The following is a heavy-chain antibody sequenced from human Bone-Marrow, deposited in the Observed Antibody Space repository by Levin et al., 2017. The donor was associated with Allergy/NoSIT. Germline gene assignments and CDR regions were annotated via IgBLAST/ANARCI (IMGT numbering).Heavy chain of an antibody. J-gene: IGHJ4*02. Sequence: KASETLSLTCDVSGASFKPFYWSWIRQVPGKELEWIVELNHSGNNKYNPSLKSRVTLSVDASNNRFSLRLSSVTAADTGLYYCARGGTYGYYFDYWGPGTPFTVSS. D-gene: IGHD3-10*01. V-gene: IGHV4-34*01. CDR3: ARGGTYGYYFDY. CDR1: GASFKPFY. CDR2: LNHSGNN.